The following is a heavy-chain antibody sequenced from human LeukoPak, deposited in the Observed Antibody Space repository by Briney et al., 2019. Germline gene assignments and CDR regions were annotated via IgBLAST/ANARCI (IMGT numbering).Heavy chain of an antibody. CDR1: GYTFTSYY. CDR2: INPSGGST. J-gene: IGHJ3*02. Sequence: APVKVSCKASGYTFTSYYMHWVRQAPGQGLEWMGIINPSGGSTSYAQKFQGRVTMTRDTSTSTVYMELSSLRSEDTAVYYCARKLTGGAFDIWGQGTMVTVSS. V-gene: IGHV1-46*01. CDR3: ARKLTGGAFDI. D-gene: IGHD3-10*01.